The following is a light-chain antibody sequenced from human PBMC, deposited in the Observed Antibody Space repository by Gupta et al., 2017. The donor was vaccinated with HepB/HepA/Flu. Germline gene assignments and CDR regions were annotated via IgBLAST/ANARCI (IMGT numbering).Light chain of an antibody. J-gene: IGKJ1*01. CDR3: QQSYSSPRT. CDR2: GAS. Sequence: DIQMTEAPSSLSASVRDRVTITCRASQDIKTYLNWYQHKLGEAPRLLIYGASIMHSGVPSRFSGSGSGTYFTLTISSLQPEDFATYFCQQSYSSPRTFGQGTKVEIK. V-gene: IGKV1-39*01. CDR1: QDIKTY.